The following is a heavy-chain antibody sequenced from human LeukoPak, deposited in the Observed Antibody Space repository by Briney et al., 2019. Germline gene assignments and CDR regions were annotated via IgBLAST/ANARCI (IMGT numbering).Heavy chain of an antibody. V-gene: IGHV3-23*01. J-gene: IGHJ4*02. CDR3: GKERGGYTNPYHCDY. D-gene: IGHD3-16*02. CDR2: ISGSGANT. Sequence: GGSLTLSSPASGFTFRTYAMGWVGQAPGRGLDWVSTISGSGANTYYPDSVRGRFTISRDNSKNTLYLHMNSLRAEDTAVYYCGKERGGYTNPYHCDYWGQGTLVTVSS. CDR1: GFTFRTYA.